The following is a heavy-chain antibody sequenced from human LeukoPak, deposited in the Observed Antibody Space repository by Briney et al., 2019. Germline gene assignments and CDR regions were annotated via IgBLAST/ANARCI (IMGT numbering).Heavy chain of an antibody. V-gene: IGHV4-39*01. Sequence: SETLSLTCTVSGGSISSSSYYWGWIRQPPGEGLEWIGSIYYSGSTYYNPSLKSRVTISVDTSKNQFSLKLSSVSAADTAVYYCARHSYPGPYYYYYMDVWGKGTTVTVSS. CDR1: GGSISSSSYY. J-gene: IGHJ6*03. CDR2: IYYSGST. CDR3: ARHSYPGPYYYYYMDV.